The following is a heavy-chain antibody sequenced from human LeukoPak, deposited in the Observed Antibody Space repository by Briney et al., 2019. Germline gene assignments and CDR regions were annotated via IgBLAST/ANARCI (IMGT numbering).Heavy chain of an antibody. D-gene: IGHD3-3*01. CDR2: IYYSGST. CDR1: GGSISSGDYY. CDR3: ARVGTICGVVTSFDP. Sequence: PSQTLSLTCTVSGGSISSGDYYWRWIRQPPGKGVEWIGYIYYSGSTYYNPSLKSRVTISVDTSKNQFSLKLSSVTAADTAVYYCARVGTICGVVTSFDPWGQGTMVTVSS. J-gene: IGHJ5*02. V-gene: IGHV4-30-4*08.